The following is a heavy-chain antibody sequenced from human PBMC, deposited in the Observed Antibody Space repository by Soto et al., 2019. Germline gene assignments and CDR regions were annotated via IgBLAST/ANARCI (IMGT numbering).Heavy chain of an antibody. CDR3: ASTDSNLRIPTFDY. V-gene: IGHV1-69*02. Sequence: SVKVSCKASGGTFSSYTISWVRQAPGQGLEWMGRIIPILGIANYAQKFQGRVTVTADKSTSTAYMELSSLRSEDTAVYYCASTDSNLRIPTFDYWGQGTLVTVSS. J-gene: IGHJ4*02. D-gene: IGHD4-4*01. CDR1: GGTFSSYT. CDR2: IIPILGIA.